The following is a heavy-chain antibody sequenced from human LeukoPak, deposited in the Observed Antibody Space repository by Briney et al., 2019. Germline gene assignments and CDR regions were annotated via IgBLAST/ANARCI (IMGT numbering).Heavy chain of an antibody. CDR1: GGSISSSNW. V-gene: IGHV4-4*02. CDR3: ARDTAMVTGWFDP. J-gene: IGHJ5*02. D-gene: IGHD5-18*01. CDR2: IYHSGST. Sequence: SGTLSLTCAVSGGSISSSNWWSWVRQPPGKGLEWIGEIYHSGSTNYNPSLKSRVTISVDKSKNQFSLKLSSVTAADTAVYYCARDTAMVTGWFDPWGQGTLVTVSS.